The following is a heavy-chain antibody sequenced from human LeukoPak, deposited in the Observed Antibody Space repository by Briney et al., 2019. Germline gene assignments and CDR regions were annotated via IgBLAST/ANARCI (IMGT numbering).Heavy chain of an antibody. CDR3: ARRAAAPYYYYYYMDV. CDR1: GNSISSGDNY. Sequence: PSETLSLTCTVSGNSISSGDNYWSWIRQPAGKGLEWIGRIYTSGGTNYNPSLKNRVTISVDTSKNQFSLKLSSVTAADTAVYYCARRAAAPYYYYYYMDVWGKGTTVTISS. J-gene: IGHJ6*03. V-gene: IGHV4-61*02. D-gene: IGHD2-2*01. CDR2: IYTSGGT.